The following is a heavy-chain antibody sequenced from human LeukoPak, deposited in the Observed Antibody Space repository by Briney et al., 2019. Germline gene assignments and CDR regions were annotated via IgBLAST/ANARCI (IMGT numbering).Heavy chain of an antibody. CDR3: AKARLSTGWAYNDY. CDR1: GFTFVNYA. Sequence: GGSLRLSCAASGFTFVNYAMSWVRQAPGKGLEGVSAVVGDGSTTFYADSVKGRFTISRDNSKNTVYLQMYSLRAEDTAMYYCAKARLSTGWAYNDYWGQGTQVTVSS. J-gene: IGHJ4*02. V-gene: IGHV3-23*01. D-gene: IGHD6-19*01. CDR2: VVGDGSTT.